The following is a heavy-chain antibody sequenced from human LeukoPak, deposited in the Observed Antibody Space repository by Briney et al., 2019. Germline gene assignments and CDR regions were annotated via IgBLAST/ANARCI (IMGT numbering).Heavy chain of an antibody. Sequence: SETLSHTCSVSGGSISSSSYFWGWIRQAPGKGLEWIGNIYYSGNTYYSPSLKSRVTISVDTSKNQFSLKLSSVTAADTAVYYCARHGIYYGSGSYYPKFDYWGQGTLVTVSS. V-gene: IGHV4-39*01. J-gene: IGHJ4*02. CDR2: IYYSGNT. CDR3: ARHGIYYGSGSYYPKFDY. CDR1: GGSISSSSYF. D-gene: IGHD3-10*01.